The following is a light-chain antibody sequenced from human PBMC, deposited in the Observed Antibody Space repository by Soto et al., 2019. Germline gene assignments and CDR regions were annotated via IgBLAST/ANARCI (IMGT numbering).Light chain of an antibody. Sequence: QSALTQPASVSGSPGQSITISCTGTSGDVGGYNYVSWFQHHPGKAPKLVIYDVTDRPSGVSYRFSGSKSGNTASLTISGLQAEDEGDYYCSSFASIGTEVFGGGTKLTV. CDR2: DVT. CDR3: SSFASIGTEV. J-gene: IGLJ2*01. V-gene: IGLV2-14*03. CDR1: SGDVGGYNY.